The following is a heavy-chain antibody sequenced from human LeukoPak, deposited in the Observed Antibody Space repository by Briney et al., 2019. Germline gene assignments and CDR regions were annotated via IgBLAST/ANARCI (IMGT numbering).Heavy chain of an antibody. CDR3: AKDLHRYGQYYYYGMDV. D-gene: IGHD3-9*01. CDR2: ISYDGSNK. CDR1: GFTFSSYG. J-gene: IGHJ6*02. Sequence: GGSLRLSCEAAGFTFSSYGMHWVRQAPGKGLEWVAVISYDGSNKYYADSVKGRFTLSRDNSKNTLYLQMNSLRTEDTAVYYCAKDLHRYGQYYYYGMDVWGQGTTVTVSS. V-gene: IGHV3-30*18.